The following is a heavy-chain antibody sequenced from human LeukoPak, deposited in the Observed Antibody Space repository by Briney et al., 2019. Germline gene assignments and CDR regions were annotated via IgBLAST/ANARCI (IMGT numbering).Heavy chain of an antibody. CDR2: ISSSSSTI. Sequence: GGSLRLSCAASGFTFSSYSMNWVRQAPGKGLEWVSYISSSSSTIHYADSVKGRFTISRDNAKNSLYLQMNSLRAEDTAVYYCARDGSIGGFDYWGQGTLVTVSS. D-gene: IGHD2/OR15-2a*01. J-gene: IGHJ4*02. V-gene: IGHV3-48*04. CDR3: ARDGSIGGFDY. CDR1: GFTFSSYS.